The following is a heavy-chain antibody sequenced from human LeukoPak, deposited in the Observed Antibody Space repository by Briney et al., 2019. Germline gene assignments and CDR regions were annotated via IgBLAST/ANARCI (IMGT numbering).Heavy chain of an antibody. CDR3: AKDLTIFGVVMTPFDY. D-gene: IGHD3-3*01. V-gene: IGHV3-30*02. CDR1: GFTFSSYG. J-gene: IGHJ4*02. Sequence: GGSLRLPCAASGFTFSSYGMHWVRQAPGKGLEWVAFIRYDGSNKYYADSVKGRFTISRDNSKNTLYLQMNSLRAEDTAVYYCAKDLTIFGVVMTPFDYWGQGTLVTVSS. CDR2: IRYDGSNK.